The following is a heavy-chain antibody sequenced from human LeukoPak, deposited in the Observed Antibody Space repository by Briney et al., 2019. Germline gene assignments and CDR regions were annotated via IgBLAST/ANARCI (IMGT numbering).Heavy chain of an antibody. CDR3: AKSRWHEQQLPFDY. CDR2: ISYDGSNK. V-gene: IGHV3-30*18. CDR1: GFTFSSYG. Sequence: GGSLRLSCAASGFTFSSYGMHWVRQAPGKGLEWVAVISYDGSNKYYADSVKGRFTMSRDNSKNTLYLQMNSPRAEDTAVYYCAKSRWHEQQLPFDYWGQGTLVTVSS. D-gene: IGHD6-13*01. J-gene: IGHJ4*02.